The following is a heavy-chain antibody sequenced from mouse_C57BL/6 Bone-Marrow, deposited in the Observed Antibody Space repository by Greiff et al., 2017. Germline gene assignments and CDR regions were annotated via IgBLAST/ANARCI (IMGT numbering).Heavy chain of an antibody. V-gene: IGHV5-6*01. CDR3: ARTPPNGPYFDY. Sequence: EVQLVESGGDLVKPGGSLKLSCAASGFTFSSSGLSWVRQTPDKRLEWVATISSGGSYTYYPDSVKGLFTISRDNAKNTLYLQMSRLKSEDTAMYDCARTPPNGPYFDYWGQGTTLTVSA. J-gene: IGHJ2*01. D-gene: IGHD3-1*01. CDR2: ISSGGSYT. CDR1: GFTFSSSG.